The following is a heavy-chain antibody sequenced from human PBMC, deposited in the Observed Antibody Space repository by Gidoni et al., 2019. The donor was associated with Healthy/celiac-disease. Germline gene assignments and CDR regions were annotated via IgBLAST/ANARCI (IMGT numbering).Heavy chain of an antibody. CDR3: ARGRAYCGGDCYSQWFDP. D-gene: IGHD2-21*02. CDR1: GFTVSSYS. V-gene: IGHV3-48*02. CDR2: MSRISSTI. J-gene: IGHJ5*02. Sequence: EVQLVESGGGLVQPGGSLRLSCAASGFTVSSYSRNWVRQAPGKGLEWVSYMSRISSTIYYADSVKGRFTISRDKAKNSLYLQMNSLRDEDTAVYYCARGRAYCGGDCYSQWFDPWGQGTLVTVSS.